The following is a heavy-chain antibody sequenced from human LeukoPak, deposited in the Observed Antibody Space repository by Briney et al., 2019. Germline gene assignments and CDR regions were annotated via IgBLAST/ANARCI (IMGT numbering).Heavy chain of an antibody. V-gene: IGHV3-21*06. J-gene: IGHJ4*02. CDR1: GLTFSTSG. CDR3: ATETNGHHYDY. Sequence: GGSLRLSCTASGLTFSTSGFNWVRQAPGKGLEWVASIGPTGSDRYHADSIKGRFTISRDNANNFLYLQMNSLRAEDTAVYYCATETNGHHYDYWGQGTLLTVSS. D-gene: IGHD1-14*01. CDR2: IGPTGSDR.